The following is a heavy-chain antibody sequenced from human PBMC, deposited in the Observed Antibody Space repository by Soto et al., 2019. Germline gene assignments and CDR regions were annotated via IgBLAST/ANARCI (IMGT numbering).Heavy chain of an antibody. CDR1: GYTLTELS. CDR2: FDPEDGET. J-gene: IGHJ3*02. CDR3: GTVYSGYRGGEAFDI. D-gene: IGHD5-12*01. V-gene: IGHV1-24*01. Sequence: ASVKVSCKVSGYTLTELSMHWVRQAHGKGLEWMGGFDPEDGETIYAQKFQGRVTMTEDTSTDTAYMELSSLRSEDTAVYYCGTVYSGYRGGEAFDIWGQGTMVTVSS.